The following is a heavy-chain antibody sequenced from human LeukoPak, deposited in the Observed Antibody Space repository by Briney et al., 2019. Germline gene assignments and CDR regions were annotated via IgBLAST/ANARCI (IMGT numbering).Heavy chain of an antibody. CDR2: IYHSGST. CDR3: AILTDLRYFDY. D-gene: IGHD2-21*02. V-gene: IGHV4-39*07. CDR1: GGSISSSSYY. J-gene: IGHJ4*02. Sequence: PSQTLSLTCTVSGGSISSSSYYWGWIRQPPGKGLEWIGSIYHSGSTYYNPSLKSRVTISVDTSKNQFSLKLSSVTAADTAVYYCAILTDLRYFDYWGQGTLVTVSS.